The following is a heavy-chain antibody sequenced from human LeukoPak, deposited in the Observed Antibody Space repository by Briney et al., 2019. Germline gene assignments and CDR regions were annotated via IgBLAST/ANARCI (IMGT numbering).Heavy chain of an antibody. CDR3: ARAGPSSSWPYYYYYGMDV. CDR1: GYTLTSYA. J-gene: IGHJ6*02. CDR2: INTNTGNP. Sequence: ASVKVSCKASGYTLTSYAMNWVRQAPGQGLEWMGWINTNTGNPTYAQGFTGRFVFSLDTSVSTAYLQISSLKAEDTAVYYCARAGPSSSWPYYYYYGMDVWGQGTTVTVSS. V-gene: IGHV7-4-1*02. D-gene: IGHD6-13*01.